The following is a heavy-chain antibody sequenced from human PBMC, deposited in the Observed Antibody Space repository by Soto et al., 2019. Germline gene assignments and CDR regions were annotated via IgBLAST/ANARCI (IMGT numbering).Heavy chain of an antibody. CDR3: ARKRDPDAFDI. D-gene: IGHD6-25*01. CDR1: GGSISSYY. V-gene: IGHV4-59*08. Sequence: SETLSLTCTVSGGSISSYYWSWIRQPPGKGLEWIGYIYYSGSTNYNPSLKSRVTISVDTSKNQFSLKLSSVTAADTAVYYCARKRDPDAFDIWGQGTMVTVSS. CDR2: IYYSGST. J-gene: IGHJ3*02.